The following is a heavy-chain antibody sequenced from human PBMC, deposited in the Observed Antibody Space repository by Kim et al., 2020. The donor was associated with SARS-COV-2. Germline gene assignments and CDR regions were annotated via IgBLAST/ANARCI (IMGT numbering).Heavy chain of an antibody. D-gene: IGHD3-10*01. CDR2: IYSGGST. CDR3: ATSPPSKMMVRGVIYFDY. Sequence: GGSLRLSCAASGFTVSSNYMSWVRQAPGKGLEWVSVIYSGGSTYYADSVKGRFIISRDNSKNTLYLQMNSLRAEDTAVYYCATSPPSKMMVRGVIYFDYWGQGTLVTVSS. J-gene: IGHJ4*02. V-gene: IGHV3-66*02. CDR1: GFTVSSNY.